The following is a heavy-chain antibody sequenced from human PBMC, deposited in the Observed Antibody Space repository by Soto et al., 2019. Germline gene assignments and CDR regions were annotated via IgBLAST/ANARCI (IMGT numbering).Heavy chain of an antibody. CDR2: IFPALSTA. V-gene: IGHV1-69*11. D-gene: IGHD4-4*01. Sequence: QVQLVQSGAEVKKPGSSVKVSCRASGATFSNYALSWVRQAPGQGLEWMGGIFPALSTANYAQKFQGRVTIPADEFRSTAYMELSSLRSEDTAVYYCAIVLHDYGNPGPWGQGTLVIVSS. CDR3: AIVLHDYGNPGP. J-gene: IGHJ5*02. CDR1: GATFSNYA.